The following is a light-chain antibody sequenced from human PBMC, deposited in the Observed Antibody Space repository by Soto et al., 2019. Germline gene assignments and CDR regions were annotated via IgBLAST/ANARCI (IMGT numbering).Light chain of an antibody. J-gene: IGLJ1*01. CDR2: DVS. CDR1: SSDIGGYNY. Sequence: QSALTQPASVSGSPGQSITISCTGTSSDIGGYNYVSWYQQLPGKVPKLIIYDVSNRPSGVSDRFSGSKSGNAASLTISGLQAEDEADYYYSSYTSTSTLYVFGTGTKLTVL. V-gene: IGLV2-14*03. CDR3: SSYTSTSTLYV.